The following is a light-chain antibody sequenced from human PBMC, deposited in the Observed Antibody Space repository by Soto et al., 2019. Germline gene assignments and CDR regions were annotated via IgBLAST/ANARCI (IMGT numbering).Light chain of an antibody. CDR1: QSINKW. Sequence: VKMTHSPSTLSARVGDRVTITCRASQSINKWLAWYQQKPGKAPKILIYDASSLESGVPSRFSGSGSGTEFTLTISRVQPEDFATYYCQQYETYLKTFGQGTKVDIK. J-gene: IGKJ1*01. CDR3: QQYETYLKT. V-gene: IGKV1-5*01. CDR2: DAS.